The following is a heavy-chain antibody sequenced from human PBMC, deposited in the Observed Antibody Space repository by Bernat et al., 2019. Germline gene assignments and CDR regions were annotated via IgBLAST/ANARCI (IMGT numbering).Heavy chain of an antibody. Sequence: EVQLVESGGGLVQPGGSLRLSCAASGFTFSSYELNWVRQAPGKGLEWISYISSSGSAIYYADSVKGRFTISRDNAKNSLYLQMNNLRAEDTAVYYCARDRGGMGDYWGQGTLVTVSS. D-gene: IGHD3-10*01. CDR3: ARDRGGMGDY. V-gene: IGHV3-48*03. CDR2: ISSSGSAI. J-gene: IGHJ4*02. CDR1: GFTFSSYE.